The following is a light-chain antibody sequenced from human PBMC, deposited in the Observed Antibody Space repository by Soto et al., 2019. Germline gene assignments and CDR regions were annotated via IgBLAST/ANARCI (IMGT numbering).Light chain of an antibody. Sequence: DIQMTQSPSTLSGSVGDRVTITSRASQTISSWLAWYQQKPGKAPKLLIYDASTLESGVPSRFSGSGSGTEFTLTISSLQPDDFATYYCQHYNSYSEAFGQGTKVDIK. CDR2: DAS. CDR3: QHYNSYSEA. V-gene: IGKV1-5*01. J-gene: IGKJ1*01. CDR1: QTISSW.